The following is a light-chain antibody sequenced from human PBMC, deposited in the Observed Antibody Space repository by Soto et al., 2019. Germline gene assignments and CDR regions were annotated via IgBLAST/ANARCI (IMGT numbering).Light chain of an antibody. CDR2: AAS. CDR3: QQSYSTPLA. V-gene: IGKV1-39*01. Sequence: DIQVTQSPSALAASVGDRVTVTCRASQSISSYLNWYQQKPGKAPKXLIYAASSLQSGVPSRFSGSGSGTDFTLTISSLQPEDVATYYCQQSYSTPLALGGGTKVDIK. CDR1: QSISSY. J-gene: IGKJ4*01.